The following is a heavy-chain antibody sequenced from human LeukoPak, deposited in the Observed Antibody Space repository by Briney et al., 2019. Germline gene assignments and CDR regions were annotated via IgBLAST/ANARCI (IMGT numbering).Heavy chain of an antibody. D-gene: IGHD3-9*01. J-gene: IGHJ4*02. CDR2: ISAYNGNT. CDR3: ARDNTIRRYFDWWSLESDY. CDR1: GYTFTSYG. Sequence: ASVKVSCKASGYTFTSYGISWVRQAPGQGLEWMGWISAYNGNTNYAQKLQGRVTTTTDTSTSTAYMELRSLRSDDTAVYYCARDNTIRRYFDWWSLESDYWGQGTLVTVSS. V-gene: IGHV1-18*01.